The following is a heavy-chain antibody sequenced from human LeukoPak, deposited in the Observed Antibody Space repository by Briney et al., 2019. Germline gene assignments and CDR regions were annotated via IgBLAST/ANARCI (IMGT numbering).Heavy chain of an antibody. CDR1: GGSFSGYY. CDR2: INHSGST. Sequence: SETLSLTCAVYGGSFSGYYRSWIRQPPGKGLEWIGEINHSGSTNYNPSLKSRVTISVDTSKNQFSLKLSSVTAADTAVYYCARRVGATTYLFDYWGQGTLVTVSS. V-gene: IGHV4-34*01. J-gene: IGHJ4*02. D-gene: IGHD1-26*01. CDR3: ARRVGATTYLFDY.